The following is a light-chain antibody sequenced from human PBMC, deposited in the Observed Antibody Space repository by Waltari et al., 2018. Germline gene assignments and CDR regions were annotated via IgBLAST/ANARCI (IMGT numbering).Light chain of an antibody. J-gene: IGLJ1*01. V-gene: IGLV2-14*03. CDR3: SSYTSSSTYV. Sequence: QSALTQPASVSGSLGQSITISCTGTSSDLSSYNFVSWYQQHPGKTPKLVIFGVTNRPSGVSNRYSCSKSDNTASLTISGLQAEDEADYYCSSYTSSSTYVFGPGTKVTVL. CDR1: SSDLSSYNF. CDR2: GVT.